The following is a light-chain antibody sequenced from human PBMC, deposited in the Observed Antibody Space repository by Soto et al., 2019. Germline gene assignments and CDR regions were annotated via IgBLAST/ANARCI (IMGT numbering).Light chain of an antibody. Sequence: DIQMNQSPSSLSASVGDRVTITCQASQDISNYGNWYQQKPGKAPKLLIYDASNLETGVPSRFSGSGSGTDFTFTISSLQPEDIETYYCQPYDNRPIFTFGPGTKVDIK. V-gene: IGKV1-33*01. CDR2: DAS. J-gene: IGKJ3*01. CDR3: QPYDNRPIFT. CDR1: QDISNY.